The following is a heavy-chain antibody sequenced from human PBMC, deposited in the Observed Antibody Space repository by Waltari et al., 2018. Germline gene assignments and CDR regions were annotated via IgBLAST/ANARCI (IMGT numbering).Heavy chain of an antibody. CDR1: RFPFSNYC. Sequence: EVQLVESGGGLVQPGGSLRLSCTASRFPFSNYCMSWPIPAPGKGLEWVANIKQDGREKYYVDSVKGRFTISRDNAKNSLYLQMNSLRAEDTAVYYGARDIYGGPGYFDLWGRGTLVTVSS. V-gene: IGHV3-7*01. D-gene: IGHD4-17*01. CDR2: IKQDGREK. CDR3: ARDIYGGPGYFDL. J-gene: IGHJ2*01.